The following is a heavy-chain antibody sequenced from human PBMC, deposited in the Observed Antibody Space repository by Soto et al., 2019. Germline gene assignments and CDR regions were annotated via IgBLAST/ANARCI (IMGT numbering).Heavy chain of an antibody. V-gene: IGHV3-30-3*01. Sequence: QVQLVESGGGVVQPGRSLRLSCAASGFTFSSYAMHWVRQAPGKGLEWVAVISYDGSNKYYADSVKGRFTISRDNSKNTLYLQMNSLRAEDTAVYYCARSPLYYDFWSGYPPYGMDVWGQGTTVTVSS. CDR1: GFTFSSYA. CDR3: ARSPLYYDFWSGYPPYGMDV. J-gene: IGHJ6*02. CDR2: ISYDGSNK. D-gene: IGHD3-3*01.